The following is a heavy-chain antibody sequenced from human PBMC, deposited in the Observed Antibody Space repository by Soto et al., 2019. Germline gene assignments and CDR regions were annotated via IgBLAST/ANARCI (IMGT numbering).Heavy chain of an antibody. D-gene: IGHD6-13*01. CDR1: GFSFSDYG. V-gene: IGHV3-33*01. CDR3: ARDQGRATADGPLGNGLDV. J-gene: IGHJ6*02. CDR2: IWFDASHE. Sequence: QVHLVESGGGVVQPATSLRLSCAASGFSFSDYGMHWVRQAPGKGLEWLTIIWFDASHEYYADSVKGRFTISRDNSNNTLYLQLNSLTADDTAVYFCARDQGRATADGPLGNGLDVWGQGTAVTVSS.